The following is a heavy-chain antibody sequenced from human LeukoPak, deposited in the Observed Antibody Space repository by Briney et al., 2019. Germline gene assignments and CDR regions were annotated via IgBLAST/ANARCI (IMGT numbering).Heavy chain of an antibody. CDR1: GYSFTKYW. V-gene: IGHV5-51*01. CDR2: ISPGDSET. J-gene: IGHJ4*02. D-gene: IGHD6-13*01. Sequence: KLGESLKISCKGSGYSFTKYWIGWVRQMPGKGLEWMGIISPGDSETRYSPSFQGQVTISADKSINTAYLQWSSLKASDTAMYYCARPRQQLGLLALDYWGQGTLVTVSS. CDR3: ARPRQQLGLLALDY.